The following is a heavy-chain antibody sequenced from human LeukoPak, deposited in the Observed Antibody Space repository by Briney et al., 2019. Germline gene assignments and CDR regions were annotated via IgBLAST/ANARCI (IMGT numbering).Heavy chain of an antibody. J-gene: IGHJ3*02. Sequence: GGSLRLSCRASGFTLTNYAMNWVRQAPGKGLEWVAVISYDGSNKYYADSVKGRFTISRDNSKNTLYLQMNSLRAEDTAVYYCASFSSSWYAFDIWGQGTMVTVSS. V-gene: IGHV3-30-3*01. CDR3: ASFSSSWYAFDI. CDR1: GFTLTNYA. CDR2: ISYDGSNK. D-gene: IGHD6-13*01.